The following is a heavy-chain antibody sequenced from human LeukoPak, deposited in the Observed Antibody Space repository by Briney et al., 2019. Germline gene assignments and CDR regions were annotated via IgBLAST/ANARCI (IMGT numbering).Heavy chain of an antibody. V-gene: IGHV1-69*05. CDR1: GGTFSSYA. CDR2: IIPIFGTA. CDR3: ARGRLGGSYYVWDY. J-gene: IGHJ4*02. D-gene: IGHD1-26*01. Sequence: SVTVSCTASGGTFSSYAISWVRQAPGQGLEWMGGIIPIFGTANYAQKFQGRVTITTDESTRTAYMELSSLRSEDTAVYYCARGRLGGSYYVWDYWGQGTLVTVSS.